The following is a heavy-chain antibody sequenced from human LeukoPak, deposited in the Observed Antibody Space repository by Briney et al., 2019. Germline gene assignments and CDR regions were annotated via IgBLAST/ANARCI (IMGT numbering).Heavy chain of an antibody. V-gene: IGHV4-31*03. J-gene: IGHJ6*03. CDR1: GGSISSDGYY. Sequence: SETLSLTCTVSGGSISSDGYYWSWIRQHPGKGLEWIGYIYYSGSTYYNPSLKSRVTISVDTSKNQFSLKLSSVTAADTAVYYCARVARGSSSRPSPFYYYYYMDVWGKGTTVTVSS. CDR2: IYYSGST. CDR3: ARVARGSSSRPSPFYYYYYMDV. D-gene: IGHD6-6*01.